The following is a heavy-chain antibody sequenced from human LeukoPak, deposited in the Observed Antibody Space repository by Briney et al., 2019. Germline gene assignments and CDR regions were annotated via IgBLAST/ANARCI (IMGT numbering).Heavy chain of an antibody. V-gene: IGHV4-61*02. CDR1: GYAISSGSYY. CDR2: IYASGSS. CDR3: ARGGGLGAYYYYMDV. Sequence: PSQTLSLTCTVSGYAISSGSYYWSWIRQPAGQGLEYIGRIYASGSSNYSPSLKSRVAISVDTSKNQITLRLDSVTAADTAVYYCARGGGLGAYYYYMDVWGKGTTVTISS. J-gene: IGHJ6*03. D-gene: IGHD1-26*01.